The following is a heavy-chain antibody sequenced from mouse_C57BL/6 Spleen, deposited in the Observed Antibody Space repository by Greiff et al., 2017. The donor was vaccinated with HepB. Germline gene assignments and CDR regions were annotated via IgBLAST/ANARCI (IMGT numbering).Heavy chain of an antibody. CDR1: GYSITSGYD. D-gene: IGHD2-2*01. J-gene: IGHJ4*01. V-gene: IGHV3-1*01. CDR3: ARDNYGYGYAMDY. Sequence: EVKVEESGPGMVKPSQSLSLTCTVTGYSITSGYDWHWIRHFPGNKLEWMGYISYSGSTNYNPSLKSRISITHDTSKNHFFLKLNSVTTEDTATYYCARDNYGYGYAMDYWGQGTSVTVSS. CDR2: ISYSGST.